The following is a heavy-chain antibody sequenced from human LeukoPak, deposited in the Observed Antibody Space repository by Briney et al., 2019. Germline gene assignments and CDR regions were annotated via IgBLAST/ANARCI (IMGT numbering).Heavy chain of an antibody. V-gene: IGHV3-23*01. Sequence: PGGSLRLSCVASGFTLSSYTMLWVRQAPGKGLEWVSAISGSGGSTYYADSVKGRFTISRDNSKNTLYLQMNSLRAEDTAVYYCAKDLAPYYYGSGSYYSLFDYWGQGTLVTVSS. CDR1: GFTLSSYT. D-gene: IGHD3-10*01. CDR3: AKDLAPYYYGSGSYYSLFDY. CDR2: ISGSGGST. J-gene: IGHJ4*02.